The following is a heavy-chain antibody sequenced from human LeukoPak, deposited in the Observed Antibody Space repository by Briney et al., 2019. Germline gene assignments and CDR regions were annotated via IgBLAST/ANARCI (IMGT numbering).Heavy chain of an antibody. CDR1: GYTFTGYY. V-gene: IGHV1-2*02. Sequence: ASVKVSCKASGYTFTGYYMHWVRQAPGQGLEWMGWINPNSGGTNYAQKFQGRVTMTRDTSISTAYMELSRLRSDDTAVYYCARAPNYDFWSGYHLDYWGQGTLVTVSS. CDR2: INPNSGGT. D-gene: IGHD3-3*01. J-gene: IGHJ4*02. CDR3: ARAPNYDFWSGYHLDY.